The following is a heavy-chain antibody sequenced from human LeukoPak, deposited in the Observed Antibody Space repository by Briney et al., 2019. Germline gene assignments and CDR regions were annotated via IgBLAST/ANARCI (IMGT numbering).Heavy chain of an antibody. CDR1: GGSISSYY. CDR2: IYYSGST. J-gene: IGHJ2*01. D-gene: IGHD6-25*01. V-gene: IGHV4-59*08. CDR3: ARQGGGFWYFDL. Sequence: SETLSLTCTVSGGSISSYYWSWIRQPPGKGLEWIGYIYYSGSTNYNPSLKSRVTISVDTSKNQFSLKLSSVTAADTAVYYCARQGGGFWYFDLCGRGTLVTVSS.